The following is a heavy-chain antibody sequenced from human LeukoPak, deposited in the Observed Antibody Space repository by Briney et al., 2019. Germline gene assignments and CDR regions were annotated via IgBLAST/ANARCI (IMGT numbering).Heavy chain of an antibody. CDR3: AKEGFDY. J-gene: IGHJ4*02. CDR2: ISATGGTT. CDR1: GFTFSNYV. V-gene: IGHV3-23*01. Sequence: GGSLRLSCAASGFTFSNYVMSWARQAPGKGLEWVSSISATGGTTYYADSVKGRCTISRDNSKSTLYLQMNSLRAEDTAVYYCAKEGFDYWGQGTLVTVSS.